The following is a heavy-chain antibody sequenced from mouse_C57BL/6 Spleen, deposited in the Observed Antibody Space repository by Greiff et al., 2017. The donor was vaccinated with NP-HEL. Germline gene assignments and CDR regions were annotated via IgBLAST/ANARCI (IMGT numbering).Heavy chain of an antibody. D-gene: IGHD2-1*01. J-gene: IGHJ4*01. CDR2: IWSDGST. Sequence: QVQLKESGPGLVAPSQSLSITCTVSGFSLTSYGVHWVRQPPGKGLEWLVVIWSDGSTTYNSALKSRLSISKDNSKSQVFLKMNSLQTDDTAMYYCARHDGNPHYAMDYWGQGTSVTVSS. CDR1: GFSLTSYG. V-gene: IGHV2-6-1*01. CDR3: ARHDGNPHYAMDY.